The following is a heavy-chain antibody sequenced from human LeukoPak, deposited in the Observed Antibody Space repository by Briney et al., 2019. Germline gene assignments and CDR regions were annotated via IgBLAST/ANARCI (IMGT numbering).Heavy chain of an antibody. D-gene: IGHD5-24*01. V-gene: IGHV3-30*18. Sequence: PGGSLRLSCAASGFTFSSYGMHWVRQAPGKGLEWVAVISYDGSNKYYADSVKGRFTISRDNSKNTLYLQMNSLRAEDTAVYYCAKEEGRWLQLIYSRETYAEYFQHWGQGTLVTVSS. J-gene: IGHJ1*01. CDR2: ISYDGSNK. CDR3: AKEEGRWLQLIYSRETYAEYFQH. CDR1: GFTFSSYG.